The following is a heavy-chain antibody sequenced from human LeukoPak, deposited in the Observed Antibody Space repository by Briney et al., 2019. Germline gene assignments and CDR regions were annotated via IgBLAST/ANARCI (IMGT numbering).Heavy chain of an antibody. V-gene: IGHV3-30*02. D-gene: IGHD3-10*01. CDR2: IRYDGSNK. Sequence: GGSLRLSCAASGFTFSSYGMHWVRQAPGKGLEWVAFIRYDGSNKYYADSVKGRFTISRDNSRNTLYLQMNSLRAEDTAVYYCAKVEVSVVRGVIDFDYWGQGTLVTVSS. CDR3: AKVEVSVVRGVIDFDY. J-gene: IGHJ4*02. CDR1: GFTFSSYG.